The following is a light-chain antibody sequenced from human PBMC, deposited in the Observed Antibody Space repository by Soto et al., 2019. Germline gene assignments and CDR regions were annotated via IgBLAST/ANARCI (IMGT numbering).Light chain of an antibody. J-gene: IGKJ3*01. CDR3: QQLNSFPIP. Sequence: IQLTQSPYSLSASVGDRVTITCRASQGISSFLAWYQQKPGKAPKPLIYGASTLQSGVPSRFSGSGSGTDFTLTIGSLQPEDFATYYCQQLNSFPIPFGPGTKVDIK. V-gene: IGKV1-9*01. CDR2: GAS. CDR1: QGISSF.